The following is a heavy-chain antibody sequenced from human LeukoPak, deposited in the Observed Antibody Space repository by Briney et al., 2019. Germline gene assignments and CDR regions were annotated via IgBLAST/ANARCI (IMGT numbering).Heavy chain of an antibody. CDR2: FVPEDDET. CDR3: ATIAPGDLFDS. CDR1: GSTLTEFS. Sequence: ASVKVSCKVSGSTLTEFSIHWVRQPPGKGLEWMGGFVPEDDETIYAQSFQGRVTMTEDTSTDTAYMELSSLRSEYTAMYYCATIAPGDLFDSWGQGTLVTVAS. J-gene: IGHJ4*02. D-gene: IGHD7-27*01. V-gene: IGHV1-24*01.